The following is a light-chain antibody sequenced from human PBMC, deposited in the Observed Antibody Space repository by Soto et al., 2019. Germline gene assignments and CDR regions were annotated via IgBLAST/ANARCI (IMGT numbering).Light chain of an antibody. Sequence: SVLTQPPSSLPTPGARVAISFFGSSSNIGSNTVHWYQQLPGTAPKLVIYSNNQRPSGVPDRFSGSKSGTSASLAISGLQSEDEADYYCVAWDDSLNGYVVFGGGTKVTVL. CDR2: SNN. CDR3: VAWDDSLNGYVV. CDR1: SSNIGSNT. J-gene: IGLJ2*01. V-gene: IGLV1-44*01.